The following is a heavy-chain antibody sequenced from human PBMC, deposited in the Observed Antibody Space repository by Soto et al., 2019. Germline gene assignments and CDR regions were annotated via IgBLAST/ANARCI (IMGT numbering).Heavy chain of an antibody. CDR1: GFTFSSYS. V-gene: IGHV3-48*01. D-gene: IGHD2-2*01. CDR3: ARKGAYCSSTSCYADDYYYYYIDV. Sequence: GGSLRLSCAASGFTFSSYSMNWVRQAPGKGLEWVSYISSSSSTIYYADSGKGRFTISRDNDKNSLYLQMNSLRAEETAVYYCARKGAYCSSTSCYADDYYYYYIDVWGKGTTVTVSS. J-gene: IGHJ6*03. CDR2: ISSSSSTI.